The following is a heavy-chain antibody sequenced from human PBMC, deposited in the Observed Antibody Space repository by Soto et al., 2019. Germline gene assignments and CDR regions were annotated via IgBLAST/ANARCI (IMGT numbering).Heavy chain of an antibody. D-gene: IGHD1-1*01. Sequence: QVHLVQSGAEVKKPGASVKVSCKGSGYAFTTYGITWVRQAPGQGLEWMGWISAHNGDTNYAQKLQGRVTVTRDTSTSTAYMELRSLRSDDTAVYYCARGRYEDYWGQGALVTVSS. J-gene: IGHJ4*02. CDR3: ARGRYEDY. CDR2: ISAHNGDT. CDR1: GYAFTTYG. V-gene: IGHV1-18*01.